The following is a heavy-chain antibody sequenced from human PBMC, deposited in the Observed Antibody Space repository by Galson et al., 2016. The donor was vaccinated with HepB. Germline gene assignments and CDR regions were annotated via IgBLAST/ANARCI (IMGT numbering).Heavy chain of an antibody. Sequence: ETLSLTCGVSGGSLSGYYWSWIRQTPGKGLEWIGEINHSGRTNYNPSLKSRVTISGDTYKNPFSLKLSSVTAADTAVYYCARGHYDSAWGSYRRSEWDYWGQGTLVTVSS. CDR1: GGSLSGYY. CDR3: ARGHYDSAWGSYRRSEWDY. V-gene: IGHV4-34*01. D-gene: IGHD3-16*02. CDR2: INHSGRT. J-gene: IGHJ4*02.